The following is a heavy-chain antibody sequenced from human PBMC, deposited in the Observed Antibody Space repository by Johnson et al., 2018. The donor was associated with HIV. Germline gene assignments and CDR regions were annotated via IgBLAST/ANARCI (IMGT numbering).Heavy chain of an antibody. D-gene: IGHD3-22*01. CDR1: GFTFDDYA. J-gene: IGHJ3*02. CDR3: AKGGASYYDSPGDAFDI. V-gene: IGHV3-43D*03. CDR2: ISWDGGST. Sequence: QLVESGGVVVQPGGSLRLSCAASGFTFDDYAMHWVRQAPGKGPEWVSLISWDGGSTYYADSVKGRFTISRDNSKNSLYLQMNSLRAEDTALYYCAKGGASYYDSPGDAFDIWGQGTMVTVSS.